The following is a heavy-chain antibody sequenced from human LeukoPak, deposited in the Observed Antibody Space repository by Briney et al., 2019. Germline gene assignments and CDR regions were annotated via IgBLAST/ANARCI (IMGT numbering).Heavy chain of an antibody. J-gene: IGHJ4*02. D-gene: IGHD1-26*01. V-gene: IGHV4/OR15-8*02. Sequence: SETLSLTCGVSGGSISGTNWWSWVRQPPGQGLEWIGEISLAGQTDYNPSLNGRVTMSLDKSSNQLSLHLTSVTAADTATYYCSRESGPFCPFGYWGQGTLVIVSS. CDR1: GGSISGTNW. CDR3: SRESGPFCPFGY. CDR2: ISLAGQT.